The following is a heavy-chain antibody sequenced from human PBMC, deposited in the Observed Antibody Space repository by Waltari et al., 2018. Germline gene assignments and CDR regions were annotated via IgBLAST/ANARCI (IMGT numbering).Heavy chain of an antibody. CDR3: ANLRGFGESPRFFYYMDV. J-gene: IGHJ6*03. Sequence: QVQLVESGGGVVQPGRSLRLSCAASGFTFSSYGMHWVRQAPGQGLEWVAVIWYDGSNKYYADSVKGRFTISRDNSKNTLYLQMNSLRAEDTAVYYCANLRGFGESPRFFYYMDVWGKGTTVTVSS. CDR1: GFTFSSYG. V-gene: IGHV3-33*06. D-gene: IGHD3-10*01. CDR2: IWYDGSNK.